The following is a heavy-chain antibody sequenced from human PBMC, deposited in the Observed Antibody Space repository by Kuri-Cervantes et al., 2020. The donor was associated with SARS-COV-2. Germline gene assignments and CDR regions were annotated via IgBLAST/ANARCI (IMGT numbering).Heavy chain of an antibody. J-gene: IGHJ3*02. CDR1: GYSISSGYY. CDR3: ARRHIVVVPAASLPSDAFDI. CDR2: IYHSGST. D-gene: IGHD2-2*01. V-gene: IGHV4-38-2*01. Sequence: SQTLSLTCAVSGYSISSGYYWGWIRQPPGKGLEWIGSIYHSGSTYYNPSLKSRVTISVDTSKNQFSLKLRSVTAADTAVYYCARRHIVVVPAASLPSDAFDIWGQGTMVTVS.